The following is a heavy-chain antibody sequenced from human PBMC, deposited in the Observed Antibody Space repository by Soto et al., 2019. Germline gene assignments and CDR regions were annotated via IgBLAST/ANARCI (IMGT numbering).Heavy chain of an antibody. J-gene: IGHJ3*02. V-gene: IGHV4-39*01. CDR1: GGSMRNSRYY. Sequence: QLQLQESGPGLVKPSETLSLVCTVSGGSMRNSRYYWGWIRQPPGKGLEWIGGIYYSGATYYKSSLESRVIISVDTSRNQFSLRLSSVTAADTAVYYCARTDEVSLYGDGAFHIWGQGTMVTVSS. CDR2: IYYSGAT. CDR3: ARTDEVSLYGDGAFHI. D-gene: IGHD4-17*01.